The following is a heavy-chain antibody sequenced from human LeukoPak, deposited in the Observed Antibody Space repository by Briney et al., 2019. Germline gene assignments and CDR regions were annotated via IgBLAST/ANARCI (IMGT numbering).Heavy chain of an antibody. V-gene: IGHV4-34*01. J-gene: IGHJ4*02. Sequence: SETLSLTCAVYGGSFSGYYWSWIRQPPGKGLEWIGEINHSGSTNYNPSLKSRVTISVDTSKNQFSLKLSPVTAADTAVYYCARTNSSGEPFGYFDYWGQGTLVTVSS. CDR2: INHSGST. D-gene: IGHD3-22*01. CDR1: GGSFSGYY. CDR3: ARTNSSGEPFGYFDY.